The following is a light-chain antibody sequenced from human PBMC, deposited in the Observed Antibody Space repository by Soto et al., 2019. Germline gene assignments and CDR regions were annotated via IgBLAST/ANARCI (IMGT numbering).Light chain of an antibody. CDR3: QQYGSSPT. CDR2: GAS. CDR1: QSVSSSY. Sequence: EIVLTQSPGTLSLSPGETATLSCRVSQSVSSSYLAWYQQKPGQAPRLLIYGASSRATGIPDRFSGSGSGTDFTLTISRLEPEDFAVYYCQQYGSSPTFGGGTKVEV. V-gene: IGKV3-20*01. J-gene: IGKJ4*01.